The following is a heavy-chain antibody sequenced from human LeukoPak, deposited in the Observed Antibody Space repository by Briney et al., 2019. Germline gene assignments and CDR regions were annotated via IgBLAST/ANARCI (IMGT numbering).Heavy chain of an antibody. J-gene: IGHJ4*02. Sequence: TGGSLRLSCAASGFTFSNYRMNWVRQAPGKGLEWVSYISSSSRSIYYADSVKGRFTISRDNANNSLSLQMNSLRDEDTAVYYCVLGSPFDYWGQGTLVTVSS. CDR1: GFTFSNYR. V-gene: IGHV3-48*02. CDR2: ISSSSRSI. CDR3: VLGSPFDY. D-gene: IGHD3-10*01.